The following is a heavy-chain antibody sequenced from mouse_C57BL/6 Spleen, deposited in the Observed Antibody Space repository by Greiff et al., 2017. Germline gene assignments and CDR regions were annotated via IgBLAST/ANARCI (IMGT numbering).Heavy chain of an antibody. D-gene: IGHD2-5*01. CDR3: ARWSNYDYAMDY. J-gene: IGHJ4*01. CDR1: GYTFTDYY. V-gene: IGHV1-19*01. Sequence: EVQLQPSGPVLVKPGASVKMSCKASGYTFTDYYMNWVKQSHGKSLEWIGVINPYNGGTSYNQKFKGKATLTVDKSSSTAYMELNSLTSEDSAVYYCARWSNYDYAMDYWGKGTSVTVSS. CDR2: INPYNGGT.